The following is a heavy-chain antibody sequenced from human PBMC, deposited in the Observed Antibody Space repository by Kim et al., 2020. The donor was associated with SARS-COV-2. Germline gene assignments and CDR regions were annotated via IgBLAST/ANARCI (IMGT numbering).Heavy chain of an antibody. CDR3: AGGVTAGVDY. V-gene: IGHV1-8*01. J-gene: IGHJ4*02. Sequence: TGYAQKFEGRVTMTRDTSISTAYMELSSLTSDDTAVYYCAGGVTAGVDYWGQGTLVTVSS. CDR2: T. D-gene: IGHD2-21*02.